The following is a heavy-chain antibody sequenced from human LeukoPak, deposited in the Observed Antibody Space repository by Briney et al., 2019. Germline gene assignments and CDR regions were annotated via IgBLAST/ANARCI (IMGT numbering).Heavy chain of an antibody. CDR2: ISGGGGAT. V-gene: IGHV3-23*01. J-gene: IGHJ4*02. CDR1: GFTFSNAW. Sequence: GGSLRLSCAASGFTFSNAWMSWVRQAPGKGLEWVSSISGGGGATYYADSVKGRFTISRENSKNTLYLQMNSLRADDTAVYYCANLVTISGGYWGQGTLVTVSS. CDR3: ANLVTISGGY. D-gene: IGHD3-9*01.